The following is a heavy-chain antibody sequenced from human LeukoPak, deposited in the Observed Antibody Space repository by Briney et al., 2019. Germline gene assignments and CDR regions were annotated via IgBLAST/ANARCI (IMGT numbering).Heavy chain of an antibody. CDR2: INPNGGST. CDR3: ARDGYSYGIYYMDV. V-gene: IGHV1-8*01. D-gene: IGHD5-18*01. Sequence: ASVKVSCKASGYTFTNYYIHWVRQAPGQGLEWVGLINPNGGSTGYAQRFQGRVTITRNTSISTAYMELSSLRSEDTAVYYCARDGYSYGIYYMDVWGKGTTVTISS. CDR1: GYTFTNYY. J-gene: IGHJ6*03.